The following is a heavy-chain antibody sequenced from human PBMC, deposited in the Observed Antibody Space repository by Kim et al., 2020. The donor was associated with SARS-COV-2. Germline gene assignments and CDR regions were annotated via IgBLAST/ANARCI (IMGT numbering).Heavy chain of an antibody. V-gene: IGHV1-69*01. Sequence: KFQGRVTITADESTTTAYMALSSLRSEDTAVYYCAREGSSSHYYYYGMDVWGQGTTVTVSS. D-gene: IGHD6-6*01. J-gene: IGHJ6*02. CDR3: AREGSSSHYYYYGMDV.